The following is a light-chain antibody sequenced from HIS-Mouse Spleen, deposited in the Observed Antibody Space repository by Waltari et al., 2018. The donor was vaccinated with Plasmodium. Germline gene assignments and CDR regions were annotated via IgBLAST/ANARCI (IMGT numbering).Light chain of an antibody. CDR1: SLRRYY. V-gene: IGLV3-19*01. CDR2: GKN. Sequence: SSELTQDPAVSVALGQTVRITCQGDSLRRYYASWSQQKPGQAPVLVIYGKNNRPSGISDRFSGSSSGNTASLTITGAQAEDEADYYCNSRDSSGNHLGVVFGGGTKLTVL. J-gene: IGLJ2*01. CDR3: NSRDSSGNHLGVV.